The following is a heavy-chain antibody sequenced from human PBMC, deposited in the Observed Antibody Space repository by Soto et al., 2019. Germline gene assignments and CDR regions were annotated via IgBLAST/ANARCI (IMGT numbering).Heavy chain of an antibody. Sequence: SETLSLTCAVSGGSISSGGYSWSWIRQPPGKGLEWIGYIYHSGSTYYNPSLKSRVTISVDRSKNQFSLKLSSVTAADTAVYYCARSPPRNYYDSSGYRLGWFDPWGQGTLVTVSS. J-gene: IGHJ5*02. CDR2: IYHSGST. D-gene: IGHD3-22*01. CDR3: ARSPPRNYYDSSGYRLGWFDP. V-gene: IGHV4-30-2*01. CDR1: GGSISSGGYS.